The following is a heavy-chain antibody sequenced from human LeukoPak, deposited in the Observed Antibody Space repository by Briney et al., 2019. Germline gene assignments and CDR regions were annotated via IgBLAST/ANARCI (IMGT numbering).Heavy chain of an antibody. CDR3: SRGNYFDY. CDR1: GFTVTNAW. CDR2: INGDGSRT. J-gene: IGHJ4*02. Sequence: GGSLRLSCAASGFTVTNAWMSWVRQAPGKGLVWVSVINGDGSRTIYADSVKGRFTISRDNAKNTLYLQMASLTAEDTAVYYCSRGNYFDYWGQGALVTVSS. V-gene: IGHV3-74*01.